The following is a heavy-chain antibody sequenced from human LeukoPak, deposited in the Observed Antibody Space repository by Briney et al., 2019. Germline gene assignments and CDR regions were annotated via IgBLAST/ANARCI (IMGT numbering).Heavy chain of an antibody. CDR2: ISRSGGTT. V-gene: IGHV3-23*01. D-gene: IGHD2-15*01. J-gene: IGHJ6*03. Sequence: GGSLRLSCAASGFTFSSYDMTWVRQTPGKGLQWVALISRSGGTTYYADSVKSRFTISRDNSENTLYLQMTSLRAEDTAEYYCAKRGGTESFYYYYYMDVWGKGTTVTVSS. CDR3: AKRGGTESFYYYYYMDV. CDR1: GFTFSSYD.